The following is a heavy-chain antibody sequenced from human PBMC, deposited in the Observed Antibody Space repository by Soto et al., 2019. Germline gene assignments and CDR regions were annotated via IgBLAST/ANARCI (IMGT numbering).Heavy chain of an antibody. CDR3: AREGCSSTSCYAWVSYYYYGMDV. CDR1: GYTLTESS. D-gene: IGHD2-2*01. J-gene: IGHJ6*02. V-gene: IGHV1-24*01. Sequence: ASVKVSCKVSGYTLTESSMHWVRQAPGKGLEWMGGFDPEDGERNYAQKFQGRVTMTEDTSTDTAYMELSSLRSEDTAVYYCAREGCSSTSCYAWVSYYYYGMDVWGQGTTVTVSS. CDR2: FDPEDGER.